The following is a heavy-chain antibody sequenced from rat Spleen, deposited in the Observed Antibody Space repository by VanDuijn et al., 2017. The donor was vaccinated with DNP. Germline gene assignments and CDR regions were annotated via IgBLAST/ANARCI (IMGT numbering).Heavy chain of an antibody. Sequence: EVQLQESGPGLVKPSQSLSLTCSVTGHSITSNYWGWIRKFPGNKMEWIGHISYSGRTTYNPSLKSRISITRDTSKNQFFLQLNSVSTEDTATYYCARLYNWGYYFDYWGQGVMVTVSS. D-gene: IGHD4-3*01. J-gene: IGHJ2*01. CDR2: ISYSGRT. CDR1: GHSITSNY. V-gene: IGHV3-1*01. CDR3: ARLYNWGYYFDY.